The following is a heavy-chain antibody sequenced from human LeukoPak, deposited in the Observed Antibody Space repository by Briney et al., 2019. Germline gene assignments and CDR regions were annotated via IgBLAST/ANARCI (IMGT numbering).Heavy chain of an antibody. CDR3: ARAHYYDSSGYLY. D-gene: IGHD3-22*01. CDR2: FDPEDGET. CDR1: GYTLTELS. Sequence: ASVKVSCKVSGYTLTELSMHWVRQAPGKGLEWMGGFDPEDGETIYAQKFQGRVTMTRDTSTSTVYMELSSLRSEDTAVYYCARAHYYDSSGYLYWGQGTLVTVSS. J-gene: IGHJ4*02. V-gene: IGHV1-24*01.